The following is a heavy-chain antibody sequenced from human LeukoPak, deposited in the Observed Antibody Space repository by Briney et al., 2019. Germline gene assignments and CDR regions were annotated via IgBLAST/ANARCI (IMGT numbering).Heavy chain of an antibody. CDR3: ARAIAVAAPDLGY. CDR1: GYTFTSYA. J-gene: IGHJ4*02. CDR2: INAGNGNT. Sequence: ASVKVSCKASGYTFTSYAMHWVRQAPGQRLEWMGWINAGNGNTKYSQKFQGRVTITRDTSASTAYMELSSLRSEGTAVYYCARAIAVAAPDLGYWGQGTLVTVSS. D-gene: IGHD6-19*01. V-gene: IGHV1-3*01.